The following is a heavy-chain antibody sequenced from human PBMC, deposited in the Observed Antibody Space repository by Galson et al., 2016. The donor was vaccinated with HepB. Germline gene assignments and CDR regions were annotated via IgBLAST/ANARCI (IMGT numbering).Heavy chain of an antibody. D-gene: IGHD4-17*01. V-gene: IGHV4-39*01. CDR1: GGSIYSSSYY. CDR2: SYYSGNT. J-gene: IGHJ4*02. Sequence: ETLSLTCTVSGGSIYSSSYYWGWIRQPPGKGLEWIGSSYYSGNTYYNPSLKSRVTISVDTSENQVSLKLSSVTAADTAMYCCASGDYGMPFDYWGQGTLVIVSS. CDR3: ASGDYGMPFDY.